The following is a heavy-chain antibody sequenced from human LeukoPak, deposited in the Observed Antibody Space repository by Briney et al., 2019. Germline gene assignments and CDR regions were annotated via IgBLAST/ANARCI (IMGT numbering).Heavy chain of an antibody. CDR2: IRSKAFGETA. D-gene: IGHD7-27*01. CDR3: TRDRGSSTLGDY. CDR1: GFTFGDYA. Sequence: PGGSLRLSCTVSGFTFGDYAINWVRQAPGKGLEWVGFIRSKAFGETAEYAASVKGRFTISGDDSKSIAYPQMNSLKTEDTAVYYCTRDRGSSTLGDYWGQGTLVTVSS. V-gene: IGHV3-49*04. J-gene: IGHJ4*02.